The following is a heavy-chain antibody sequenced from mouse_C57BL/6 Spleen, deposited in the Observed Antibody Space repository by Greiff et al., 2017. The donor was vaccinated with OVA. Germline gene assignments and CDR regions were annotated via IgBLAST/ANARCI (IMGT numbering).Heavy chain of an antibody. D-gene: IGHD2-4*01. CDR2: ISSGGDYI. CDR1: GFTFSSYA. CDR3: TRESYYDYDQAWFAD. V-gene: IGHV5-9-1*02. Sequence: DVMLVESGEGLVKPGGSLKLSCAASGFTFSSYAMSWVRQTPEKRLEWVAYISSGGDYIYYADTVKGRFTISRDNARNTLYLQMSSLKSEDTAMYYCTRESYYDYDQAWFADWGQGTLVTVSA. J-gene: IGHJ3*01.